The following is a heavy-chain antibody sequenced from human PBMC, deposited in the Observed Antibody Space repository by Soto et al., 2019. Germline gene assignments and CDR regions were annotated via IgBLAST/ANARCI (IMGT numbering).Heavy chain of an antibody. Sequence: ETLSPTCAVSGASVSSGSYYWSWIRQPPGKGLEWIGYIYYSGSTNYNPSLKSRVSISVDTSKNQFSLKLSSVTAEDTAVYYCARGDYGGNYDYWGQGTLVTVYS. CDR1: GASVSSGSYY. V-gene: IGHV4-61*01. D-gene: IGHD4-17*01. J-gene: IGHJ4*02. CDR3: ARGDYGGNYDY. CDR2: IYYSGST.